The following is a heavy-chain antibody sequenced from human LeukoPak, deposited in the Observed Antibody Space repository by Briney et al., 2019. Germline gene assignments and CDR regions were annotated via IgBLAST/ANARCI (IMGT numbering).Heavy chain of an antibody. CDR3: AKDRYPMVRGMMIAFDF. J-gene: IGHJ4*02. V-gene: IGHV3-30*18. CDR2: ILYGGSYK. CDR1: GYTFSDYG. Sequence: PGTSPRLSCAASGYTFSDYGMHWVRQAPGKGLEWVAVILYGGSYKTYVDSVRGRFTIFRDNSEDRLYLQMNSLRAEDTAIYYCAKDRYPMVRGMMIAFDFWGQGTRVTVSS. D-gene: IGHD3-10*01.